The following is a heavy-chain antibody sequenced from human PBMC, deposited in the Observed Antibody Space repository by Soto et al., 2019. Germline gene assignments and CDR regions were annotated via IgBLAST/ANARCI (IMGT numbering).Heavy chain of an antibody. J-gene: IGHJ6*02. CDR3: ARDIVALFNYYGMDV. CDR2: IYYSGST. V-gene: IGHV4-30-4*01. Sequence: PSETLSLTCTVSGGSLSSGDYYWGWVRQPPGKGLEWIGYIYYSGSTYYNPSLKSRVTISVDTSKNQFSLKLSSVTAADTAVYYCARDIVALFNYYGMDVWGQGTTVTVSS. CDR1: GGSLSSGDYY. D-gene: IGHD5-12*01.